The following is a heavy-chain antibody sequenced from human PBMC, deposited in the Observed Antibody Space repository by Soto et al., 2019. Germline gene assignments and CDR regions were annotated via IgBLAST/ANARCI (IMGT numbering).Heavy chain of an antibody. CDR3: ARDEGFLRS. CDR1: GYTFTNYG. CDR2: ISGYDGHT. Sequence: QVQLVQSGPEVKKPGASVKVSYKTSGYTFTNYGMAWVRQAPRQGLEWMGWISGYDGHTNYAQKFQGRVTMTTDTSTKTAYMEMRSLRPDDAAVYYCARDEGFLRSWGQGTQVAVSS. J-gene: IGHJ5*02. D-gene: IGHD3-3*01. V-gene: IGHV1-18*01.